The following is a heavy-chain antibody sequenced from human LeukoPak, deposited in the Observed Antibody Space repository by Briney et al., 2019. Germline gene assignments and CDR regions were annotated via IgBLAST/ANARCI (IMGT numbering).Heavy chain of an antibody. D-gene: IGHD3-3*01. Sequence: PGGSLRLSCAASGFTFSGYWMHWVRQAPGKGLVWVSRINSDGSSTSYADSVKGRFTISRDNAKNTLYLQMNSLRAEDTAVYYCARASRPPTIFGVVPGYFDYWGQGTLVTVSS. CDR3: ARASRPPTIFGVVPGYFDY. CDR2: INSDGSST. V-gene: IGHV3-74*01. J-gene: IGHJ4*02. CDR1: GFTFSGYW.